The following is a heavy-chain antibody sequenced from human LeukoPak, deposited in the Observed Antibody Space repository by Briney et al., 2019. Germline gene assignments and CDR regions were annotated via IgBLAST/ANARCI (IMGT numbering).Heavy chain of an antibody. CDR1: GFTFSSYS. V-gene: IGHV3-7*01. Sequence: GGSLRLSCAASGFTFSSYSMNWVRQAPGKGLEWVANIKQDGSEKYYVDSVKGRFTISRDNAKNSLYLQMNSLRAEDTAVYYCARDGMVRGVIDFYYFDYWGQGTLVTVSS. CDR2: IKQDGSEK. D-gene: IGHD3-10*01. J-gene: IGHJ4*02. CDR3: ARDGMVRGVIDFYYFDY.